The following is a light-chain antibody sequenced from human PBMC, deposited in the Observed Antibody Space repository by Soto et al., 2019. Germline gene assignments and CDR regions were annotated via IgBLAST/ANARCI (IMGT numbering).Light chain of an antibody. CDR3: QQRSNWPPAPA. CDR1: KRFGSY. Sequence: EIVLTQSPATLSLSQGERPPLPSRPSKRFGSYLPWYQQKPGQAPRLLIYDASNRATGIPARFSGSGSGTDFTLTISSLEPEDFAVYYCQQRSNWPPAPAFGGGTKVEIK. V-gene: IGKV3-11*01. J-gene: IGKJ4*01. CDR2: DAS.